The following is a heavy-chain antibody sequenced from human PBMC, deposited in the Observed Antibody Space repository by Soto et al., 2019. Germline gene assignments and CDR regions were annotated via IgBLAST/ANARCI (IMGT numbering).Heavy chain of an antibody. D-gene: IGHD3-9*01. V-gene: IGHV5-10-1*01. CDR1: GYSFTSYW. CDR2: IDPSDSYT. Sequence: PGESLKISCKGSGYSFTSYWISWVRQMPGKGLEWMGRIDPSDSYTNYSPSFQGHVTISADKSISTAYLQWSSLKASDTAMYYSARVSYYDILTGSGPSDYYGLDVWGQGTTVTVSS. CDR3: ARVSYYDILTGSGPSDYYGLDV. J-gene: IGHJ6*02.